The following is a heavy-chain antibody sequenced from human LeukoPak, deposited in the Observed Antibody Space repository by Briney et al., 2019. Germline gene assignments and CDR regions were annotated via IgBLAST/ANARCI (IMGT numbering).Heavy chain of an antibody. CDR1: GGSISNSY. Sequence: SETLSLTCTVSGGSISNSYWNWIRQPPGKGLEWIGYIYYSGSTNYNPSLKSRVTISVDTSKNQFSLKLSSVTAADTAVYYCARQEGIAAAGDYYYYGMDVWGQGTTVTVSS. V-gene: IGHV4-59*08. D-gene: IGHD6-13*01. J-gene: IGHJ6*02. CDR3: ARQEGIAAAGDYYYYGMDV. CDR2: IYYSGST.